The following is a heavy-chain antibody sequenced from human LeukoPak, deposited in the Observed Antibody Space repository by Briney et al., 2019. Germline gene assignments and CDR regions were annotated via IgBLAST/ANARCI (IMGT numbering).Heavy chain of an antibody. Sequence: SVKVSCKASGGTFSSYAISWVRQAPGQGLEWMGGIIPIFGTANYAQKFQGRVTITADKSTSTAYMELSSLRSEDTAVYYCARAEYCSSTSCYGGPYYYYYMDVWGKGTTVTVSS. CDR3: ARAEYCSSTSCYGGPYYYYYMDV. CDR1: GGTFSSYA. D-gene: IGHD2-2*01. J-gene: IGHJ6*03. CDR2: IIPIFGTA. V-gene: IGHV1-69*06.